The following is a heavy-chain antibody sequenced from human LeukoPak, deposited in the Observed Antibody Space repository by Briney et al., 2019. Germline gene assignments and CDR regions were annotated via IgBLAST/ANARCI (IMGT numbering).Heavy chain of an antibody. Sequence: SETLSLTCTVSGGSISSYYWSWIRQPPGKGLEWIGYIYSGGNTNYNPSLKSRVTISVDTSKNQFSLKLSSVTAADTAVYYCARSYGSGNYFDYWGQGTLVTVSS. CDR1: GGSISSYY. V-gene: IGHV4-59*01. J-gene: IGHJ4*02. CDR3: ARSYGSGNYFDY. D-gene: IGHD3-10*01. CDR2: IYSGGNT.